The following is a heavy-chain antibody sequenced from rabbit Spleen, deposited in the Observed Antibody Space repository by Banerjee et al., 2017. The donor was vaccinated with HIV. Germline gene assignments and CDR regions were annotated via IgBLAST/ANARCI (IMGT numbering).Heavy chain of an antibody. D-gene: IGHD8-1*01. CDR1: GVSFSGDSF. CDR3: ARDTGSSFSSYGMDL. V-gene: IGHV1S45*01. J-gene: IGHJ3*01. Sequence: QEQLKESGGDLVKPGASLTLTCIASGVSFSGDSFSGDSYICWVRQAPGKGLEWIVCIDTGSSGFTYFASWAKGRFTISKTSSTTVTLQMTSLTAADTATYFCARDTGSSFSSYGMDLWGQGTLVTVS. CDR2: IDTGSSGFT.